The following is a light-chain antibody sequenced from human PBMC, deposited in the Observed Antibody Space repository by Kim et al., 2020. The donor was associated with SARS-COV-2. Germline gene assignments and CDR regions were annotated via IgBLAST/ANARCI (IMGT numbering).Light chain of an antibody. Sequence: SPGDRAPSSCRASQRVRDNYIAWYQHTPGQSPRLLIYGASRRASGVPDRFSGGGSGTDFTLTIGRLAPEDFAVYYCQRYGGSPPYTFGQGTKLEI. J-gene: IGKJ2*01. V-gene: IGKV3-20*01. CDR1: QRVRDNY. CDR2: GAS. CDR3: QRYGGSPPYT.